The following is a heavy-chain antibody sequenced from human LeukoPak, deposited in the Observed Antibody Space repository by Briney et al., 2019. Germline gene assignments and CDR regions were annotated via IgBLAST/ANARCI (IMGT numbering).Heavy chain of an antibody. CDR1: GYMFTGYY. CDR3: AKVVAVTGTPVYYMDV. V-gene: IGHV1-2*02. D-gene: IGHD6-19*01. Sequence: ASVKVSCKASGYMFTGYYMHWVRQAPGQGLEWMGWINPNSGGTNYAQKFQGRVTMTRDTSISTAYMDLNRLRSDDTAVYYCAKVVAVTGTPVYYMDVWGKGTTVTVSS. J-gene: IGHJ6*03. CDR2: INPNSGGT.